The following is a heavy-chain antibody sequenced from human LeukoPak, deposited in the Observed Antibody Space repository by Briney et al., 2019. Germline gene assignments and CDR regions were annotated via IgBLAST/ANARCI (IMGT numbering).Heavy chain of an antibody. CDR2: IYTSGST. J-gene: IGHJ4*02. CDR3: ARSLLTGYDSSGYSYYFDY. Sequence: SETLSLTCTVPGGSISSYYWSWIRQPVGEGLEWIGRIYTSGSTNYNLSLKSRVTMSVDTSKNQFSLKLSSVTAADTAVYYCARSLLTGYDSSGYSYYFDYWGQGTLVTVSS. CDR1: GGSISSYY. V-gene: IGHV4-4*07. D-gene: IGHD3-22*01.